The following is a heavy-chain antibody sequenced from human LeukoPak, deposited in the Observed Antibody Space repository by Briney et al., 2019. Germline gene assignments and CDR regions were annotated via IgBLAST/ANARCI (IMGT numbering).Heavy chain of an antibody. J-gene: IGHJ5*02. D-gene: IGHD3-10*01. CDR2: IYYSGST. V-gene: IGHV4-39*07. CDR3: ARFGPEGGWFDP. Sequence: SETLSLTCTVSGGSISSYYWGWIRQPPGKGLEWIGSIYYSGSTYCNPSLKSRVTISVDTSKNQFSLKLSSVTAADTAVYYCARFGPEGGWFDPWGQGTLVTVSS. CDR1: GGSISSYY.